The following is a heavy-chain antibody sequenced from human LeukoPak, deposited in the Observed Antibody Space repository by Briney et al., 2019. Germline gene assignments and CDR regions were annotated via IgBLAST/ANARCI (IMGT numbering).Heavy chain of an antibody. Sequence: GGSLRLSCAAYGFTFDDYVMHWVRQAPGKGLEWVSGIFGSGGSTHYADSVKGRFTISRDNSKNTVYLQMNSLRAEDTAVYYCAKERYYYDYVWGPLDWGQGTLVTVSS. CDR2: IFGSGGST. CDR1: GFTFDDYV. V-gene: IGHV3-23*01. J-gene: IGHJ4*02. CDR3: AKERYYYDYVWGPLD. D-gene: IGHD3-16*01.